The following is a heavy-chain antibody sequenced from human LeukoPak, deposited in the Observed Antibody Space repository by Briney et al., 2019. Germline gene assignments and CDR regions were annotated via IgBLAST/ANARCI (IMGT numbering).Heavy chain of an antibody. CDR3: ARSYCSGGSCYPSDY. CDR2: ISSSSSYI. CDR1: GFTFSSYS. J-gene: IGHJ4*02. Sequence: GGSLRLSWAASGFTFSSYSMNWVRQAPGKGLEWVSSISSSSSYIYYADSVKGRFTISRDNAKNSLYLQMNSLRAEDTAVYYCARSYCSGGSCYPSDYWGQGTLVTVSS. D-gene: IGHD2-15*01. V-gene: IGHV3-21*01.